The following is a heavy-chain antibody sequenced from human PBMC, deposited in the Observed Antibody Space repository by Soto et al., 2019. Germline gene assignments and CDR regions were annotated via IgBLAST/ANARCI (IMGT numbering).Heavy chain of an antibody. V-gene: IGHV3-74*01. D-gene: IGHD3-16*01. J-gene: IGHJ3*02. CDR2: IKTDGSAT. CDR1: GFSFSSFW. CDR3: ARGSRFAFDI. Sequence: GGSLRLSCAASGFSFSSFWMHWVRQDPGEGPVWVSHIKTDGSATAYADSVKGRFTISRDNTKNTLYLEMSSLRAGDTAVYYCARGSRFAFDIWGQGTIVTVSS.